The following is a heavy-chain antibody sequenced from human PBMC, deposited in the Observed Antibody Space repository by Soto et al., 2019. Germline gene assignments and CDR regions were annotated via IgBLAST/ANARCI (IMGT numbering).Heavy chain of an antibody. Sequence: GGAVRLSCAPSGFTFSSYSWTSVHQTPVKGLEWVSYIRSSSSTIYYADSVKGRFTISRDNAKNSLYLQMNSLRDEDTAVYYCARPDIVVVPAVISPYYGMDVWGQGSTVIGSS. CDR2: IRSSSSTI. J-gene: IGHJ6*02. V-gene: IGHV3-48*02. CDR1: GFTFSSYS. CDR3: ARPDIVVVPAVISPYYGMDV. D-gene: IGHD2-2*01.